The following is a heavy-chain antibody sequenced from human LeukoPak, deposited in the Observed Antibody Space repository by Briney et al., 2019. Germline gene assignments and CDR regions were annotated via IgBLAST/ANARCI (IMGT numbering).Heavy chain of an antibody. CDR1: GYSFTSYW. CDR2: IYPGDSDT. J-gene: IGHJ4*02. V-gene: IGHV5-51*01. D-gene: IGHD5-24*01. Sequence: GESLKISCKGSGYSFTSYWIGWVRQMPGKGLEWMGIIYPGDSDTRCSPSFQGQVTISADKSISTAYLQWSSLKASDTAMYYCARLGFRDGYGRLRGFDYWGQGTLVTVSS. CDR3: ARLGFRDGYGRLRGFDY.